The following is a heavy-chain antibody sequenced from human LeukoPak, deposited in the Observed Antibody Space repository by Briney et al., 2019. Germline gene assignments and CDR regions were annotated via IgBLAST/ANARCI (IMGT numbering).Heavy chain of an antibody. CDR1: GFTFSSYG. Sequence: GGSLRLSCAASGFTFSSYGMHWVRQAPGKGLEWVAFIRYDGSNKYYADSVKGRFTISRDNSKNTLYLQMNSLRAQDTAVYYCAAGSGWKPYYYNYYMDVWGKGTTVTVSS. CDR3: AAGSGWKPYYYNYYMDV. V-gene: IGHV3-30*02. D-gene: IGHD6-19*01. CDR2: IRYDGSNK. J-gene: IGHJ6*03.